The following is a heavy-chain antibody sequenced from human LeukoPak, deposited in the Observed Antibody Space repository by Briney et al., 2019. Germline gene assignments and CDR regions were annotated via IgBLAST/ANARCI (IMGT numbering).Heavy chain of an antibody. CDR1: GDTFTDYY. J-gene: IGHJ4*02. D-gene: IGHD3-22*01. Sequence: ASVKVSCKVSGDTFTDYYMHWVQQAPGKGLEWMGLVDPEDGETIYAEKFQGRVTITADTSTYTAYMELSSLRSEDTAVYYCATDRPSDSSGYNCWGQGTLVTVSS. V-gene: IGHV1-69-2*01. CDR3: ATDRPSDSSGYNC. CDR2: VDPEDGET.